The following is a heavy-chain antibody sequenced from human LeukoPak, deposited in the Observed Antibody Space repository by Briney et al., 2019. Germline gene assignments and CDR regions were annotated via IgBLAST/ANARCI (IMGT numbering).Heavy chain of an antibody. V-gene: IGHV1-8*02. Sequence: SVKISCKAFLYTFSSYGVCAVRQAPGQGLEWGGCRYTKSGNIGHAQRFQGGVSMSRKTSPATHSLWRSRLRSDDTALYYCAKVSTCSRGSGVSRAFHLGGQGTMVIVSS. CDR2: RYTKSGNI. J-gene: IGHJ3*01. D-gene: IGHD3-10*01. CDR1: LYTFSSYG. CDR3: AKVSTCSRGSGVSRAFHL.